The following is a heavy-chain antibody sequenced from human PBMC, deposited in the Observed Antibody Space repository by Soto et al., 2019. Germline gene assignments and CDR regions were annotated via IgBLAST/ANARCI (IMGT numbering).Heavy chain of an antibody. CDR1: GFTFSSYE. CDR2: ISSSGSTI. D-gene: IGHD6-13*01. CDR3: ARAAAGTQVGY. J-gene: IGHJ4*02. V-gene: IGHV3-48*03. Sequence: GGSLRLSCAASGFTFSSYEMNWVRQAPGKGLEWVSYISSSGSTIYYADSVKGRFTISRDNAKNSLYLQMNSLRAEDTAVYYCARAAAGTQVGYWGQGTLVTVS.